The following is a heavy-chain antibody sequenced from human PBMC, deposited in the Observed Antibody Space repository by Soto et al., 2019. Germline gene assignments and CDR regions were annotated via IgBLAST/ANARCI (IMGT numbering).Heavy chain of an antibody. CDR2: IVVGSGNT. CDR3: AADLVPDTAMVTYYFDY. V-gene: IGHV1-58*01. CDR1: GFTFTSSA. J-gene: IGHJ4*02. D-gene: IGHD5-18*01. Sequence: RASVKVSCKASGFTFTSSAVQWVRQARGQRLEWIGWIVVGSGNTNYAQKFQERVTITRDMSTSTAYMELSSLRSEDTAVYYCAADLVPDTAMVTYYFDYWGQGTLVTVSS.